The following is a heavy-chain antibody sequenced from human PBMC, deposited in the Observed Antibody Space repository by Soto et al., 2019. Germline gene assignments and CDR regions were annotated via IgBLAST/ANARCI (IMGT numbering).Heavy chain of an antibody. V-gene: IGHV4-34*01. CDR2: INHSGST. D-gene: IGHD2-21*02. J-gene: IGHJ4*02. CDR3: VIRRGDLSFDY. Sequence: SETLSLTCAVYGGSFSGYYWSWIRQPPGKGLEWIGEINHSGSTNYNPSLKSRVTISVDTSKNQFSLKLSSVTAADTAVYYCVIRRGDLSFDYWGQGTLVTVSS. CDR1: GGSFSGYY.